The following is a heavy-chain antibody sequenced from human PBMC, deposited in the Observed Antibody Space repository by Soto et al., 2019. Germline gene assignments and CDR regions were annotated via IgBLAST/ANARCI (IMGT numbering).Heavy chain of an antibody. CDR3: ARSIVVVTALDY. D-gene: IGHD2-21*02. CDR1: GYTFTSYA. V-gene: IGHV1-3*05. CDR2: INAGNGNT. J-gene: IGHJ4*02. Sequence: QVQLVQSGAEEKKPGASVKVSCKASGYTFTSYAMHWVRQAPGQRLEWMGWINAGNGNTKYSQKFQDRVTITGDTSASTAYMELSTLRSEDTAVYYSARSIVVVTALDYWGQGTLVTVSS.